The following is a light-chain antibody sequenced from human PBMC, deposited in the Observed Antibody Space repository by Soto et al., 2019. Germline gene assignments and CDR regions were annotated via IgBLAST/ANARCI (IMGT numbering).Light chain of an antibody. Sequence: EIVMTQSPATLSVSPGEIASLSCRASQSVGSNLAWYQQTAGQAPRLLIYGASTRATGIPARFSGSGSGTEFTLPISSMQSEDFAVYSCQQYTNWPYTFGQGTKLEIK. CDR2: GAS. J-gene: IGKJ2*01. CDR3: QQYTNWPYT. V-gene: IGKV3-15*01. CDR1: QSVGSN.